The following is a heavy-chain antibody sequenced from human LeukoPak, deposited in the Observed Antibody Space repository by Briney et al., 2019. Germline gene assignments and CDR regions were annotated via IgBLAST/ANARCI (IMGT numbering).Heavy chain of an antibody. CDR3: ARGLVGATTHWYFDL. CDR1: GGSISSYY. CDR2: IYTSGST. V-gene: IGHV4-4*07. J-gene: IGHJ2*01. Sequence: SSETLSLTCTVSGGSISSYYWSWIRQPAGKGLEWIGRIYTSGSTNYNPSLKSRVTMSVDTSKNQFSLKLSSVTAADTAVYYCARGLVGATTHWYFDLWGRGTLVTVSS. D-gene: IGHD1-26*01.